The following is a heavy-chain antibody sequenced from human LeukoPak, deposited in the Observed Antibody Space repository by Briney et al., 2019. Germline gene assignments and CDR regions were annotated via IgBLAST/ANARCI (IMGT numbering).Heavy chain of an antibody. CDR3: ARDKSSYYGSGSYAYYFDY. D-gene: IGHD3-10*01. V-gene: IGHV1-2*02. J-gene: IGHJ4*02. Sequence: ASVKVSCKASGYTFTGYYIHWVRQAPGQGLEWMGWINPNSGGTNYAQKFQGRVTMTRDTSISTAYMELSRLRSDDTAVYYCARDKSSYYGSGSYAYYFDYWGQGTLVTVSS. CDR2: INPNSGGT. CDR1: GYTFTGYY.